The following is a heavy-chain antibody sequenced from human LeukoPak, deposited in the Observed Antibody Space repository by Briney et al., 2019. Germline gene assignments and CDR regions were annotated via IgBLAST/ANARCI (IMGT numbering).Heavy chain of an antibody. Sequence: GGSLRLSCAASGFTFSSYAMSWVRQAPGKGLEWVSAISGSGGSTYYADSVKGRFTISRDNFKNTLYLQMNSLRAEDTAVYYCAKEDSYYGSGSYYNFLDYWGQGTLVTVSS. D-gene: IGHD3-10*01. CDR2: ISGSGGST. CDR1: GFTFSSYA. J-gene: IGHJ4*02. V-gene: IGHV3-23*01. CDR3: AKEDSYYGSGSYYNFLDY.